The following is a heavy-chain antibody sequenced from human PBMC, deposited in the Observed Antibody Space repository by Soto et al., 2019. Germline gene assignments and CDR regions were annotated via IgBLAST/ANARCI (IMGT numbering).Heavy chain of an antibody. CDR2: ISSSSSTI. V-gene: IGHV3-48*02. CDR1: GFTFSSYS. Sequence: GGSLRLSCAASGFTFSSYSMNWVRQAPGKGLEWVSYISSSSSTIYYADSVKGRFTISRDNAKNSLYLQMNSLRDEDTAVYYCARDLSAGDAGPDYGDYPLVGYFDYWGQGTLVTVSS. D-gene: IGHD4-17*01. J-gene: IGHJ4*02. CDR3: ARDLSAGDAGPDYGDYPLVGYFDY.